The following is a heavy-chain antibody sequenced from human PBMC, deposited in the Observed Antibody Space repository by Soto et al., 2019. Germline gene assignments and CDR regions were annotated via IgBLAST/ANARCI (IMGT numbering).Heavy chain of an antibody. V-gene: IGHV1-69*13. CDR2: IIPIFGTV. CDR1: GDTFSSYA. Sequence: GASVKVSCTASGDTFSSYAISWVRQAPGQGLEWMGGIIPIFGTVNYAQKFQGRVTITADESTSTAYMELSSLRSEDTAVYYCARHDCISSSCYYYYYYGMDVWGQGTTVTVSS. CDR3: ARHDCISSSCYYYYYYGMDV. D-gene: IGHD2-2*01. J-gene: IGHJ6*02.